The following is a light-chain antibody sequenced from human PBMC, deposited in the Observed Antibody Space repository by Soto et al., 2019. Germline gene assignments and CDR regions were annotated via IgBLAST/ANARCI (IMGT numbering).Light chain of an antibody. CDR3: QQFNGFPLT. V-gene: IGKV1-13*02. Sequence: IQLTQSPSSLSASVGDRVTITCRAGQDIGSALAWYQHRPGKAPNLLLYDAYNLEAGVPSRFSGSGSKTDFNLAITSMRPEGFATSYRQQFNGFPLTFGGGTKVQIK. CDR1: QDIGSA. CDR2: DAY. J-gene: IGKJ4*01.